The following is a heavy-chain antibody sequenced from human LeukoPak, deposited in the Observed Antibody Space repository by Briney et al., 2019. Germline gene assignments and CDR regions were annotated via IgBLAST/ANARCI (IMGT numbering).Heavy chain of an antibody. Sequence: ASVKVSCKASGYTFTSYGISWLRQAPAQGLEWMGWISAYNGNTNYAQKLQGRVTMTTDTSTSTAYMELRSLRSDDTAVYYCARDHCSGGSCLYNWFDPWGQGTLVTVSS. CDR3: ARDHCSGGSCLYNWFDP. J-gene: IGHJ5*02. V-gene: IGHV1-18*01. D-gene: IGHD2-15*01. CDR2: ISAYNGNT. CDR1: GYTFTSYG.